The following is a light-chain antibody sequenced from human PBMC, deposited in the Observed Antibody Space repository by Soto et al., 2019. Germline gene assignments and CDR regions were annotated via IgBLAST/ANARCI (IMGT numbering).Light chain of an antibody. CDR2: DAS. V-gene: IGKV3-11*01. CDR1: QSVSNY. Sequence: EIVLTQSPATLSLSPGERATLSCRASQSVSNYLAWYQQKPGQAPRLHIYDASNRATGIPARFSGSGSGTDFTLTISSLEPEDFAVYYCQQRSNWPLLTFGGGTKVEIK. CDR3: QQRSNWPLLT. J-gene: IGKJ4*01.